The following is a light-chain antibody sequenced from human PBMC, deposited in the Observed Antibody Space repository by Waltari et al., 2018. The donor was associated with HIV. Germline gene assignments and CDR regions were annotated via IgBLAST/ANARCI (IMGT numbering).Light chain of an antibody. J-gene: IGLJ2*01. CDR3: CSYVSNVI. Sequence: QSALTQPASVSGSPGQTITISCTRTSSDVATYKLVSWYQQHPGKAPKLMIYEVSKRPSGVSDRLSGSKSGDTASLTISGLQAEDEADYYCCSYVSNVIFGGGTKLTVL. CDR2: EVS. CDR1: SSDVATYKL. V-gene: IGLV2-23*02.